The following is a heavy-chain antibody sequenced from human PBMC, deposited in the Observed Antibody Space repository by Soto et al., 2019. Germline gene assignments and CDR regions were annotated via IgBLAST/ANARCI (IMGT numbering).Heavy chain of an antibody. CDR1: GFTFDDYA. J-gene: IGHJ3*02. Sequence: GGSLRLSCAASGFTFDDYAMHWVRQAPGRGLEWVSGISWNIGSIGYADSVKGRFTISRDNAKNSLYLQMNSLRAEDTALYYCAKDMGPIIRQDAFAIWGQGTTVTVSS. V-gene: IGHV3-9*01. CDR2: ISWNIGSI. CDR3: AKDMGPIIRQDAFAI.